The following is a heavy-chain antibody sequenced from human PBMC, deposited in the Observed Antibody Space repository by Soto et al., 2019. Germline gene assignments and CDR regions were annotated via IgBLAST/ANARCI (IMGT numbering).Heavy chain of an antibody. CDR2: IHYSGSA. CDR3: AREVTIFGGGTDV. V-gene: IGHV4-31*03. J-gene: IGHJ6*02. D-gene: IGHD3-3*01. Sequence: SETLSLTCTVSGGSISSDGYYWSWIRQPPGKGLEWIGYIHYSGSASYTPSLKSRVIISVDTSKNQLSLKLSSVTAADTAVYYCAREVTIFGGGTDVWGQGTTVTVSS. CDR1: GGSISSDGYY.